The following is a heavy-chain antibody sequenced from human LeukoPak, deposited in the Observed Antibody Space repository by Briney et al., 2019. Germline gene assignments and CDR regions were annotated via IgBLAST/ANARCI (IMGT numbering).Heavy chain of an antibody. CDR3: ARDKAWGALDI. D-gene: IGHD7-27*01. CDR1: GFTFSGFA. V-gene: IGHV3-7*04. Sequence: PGGSLRLSCAASGFTFSGFAMIWVRQAPGKGLEGVANIKPDGSAEYYVDSVKGRFTISRDNARNSLHLQMNSLRVEDAAVYYCARDKAWGALDIWGQGTMVTVSS. CDR2: IKPDGSAE. J-gene: IGHJ3*02.